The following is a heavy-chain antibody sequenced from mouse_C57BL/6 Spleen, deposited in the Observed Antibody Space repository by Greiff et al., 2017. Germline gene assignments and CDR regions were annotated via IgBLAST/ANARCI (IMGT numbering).Heavy chain of an antibody. J-gene: IGHJ3*01. V-gene: IGHV1-55*01. CDR1: GYTFTSYW. CDR3: ARSYSSFAY. D-gene: IGHD2-12*01. Sequence: VQLQQPGAELVKPGASVKMSCKASGYTFTSYWITWVKQRPGQGLAWIGDIYPGSGSPNYNVKFKSKATLTGDTSSSTAYMQLSSLTSEDSAVYYCARSYSSFAYWGQGTLVTVSA. CDR2: IYPGSGSP.